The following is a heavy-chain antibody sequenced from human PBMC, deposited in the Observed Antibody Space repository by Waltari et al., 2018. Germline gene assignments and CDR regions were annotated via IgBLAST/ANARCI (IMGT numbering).Heavy chain of an antibody. V-gene: IGHV3-9*01. Sequence: EVQLVESGGGLVQPGRSLRLSCAASGFTFAAYAMPWVRQAPGKGLDWVSGISWNSGSIGYADSVKGRFTISRDNAKNSLYLQMNSLRAEDTALYYCAKTQYLGATTSLFDYWGQGTLVTVSS. J-gene: IGHJ4*02. D-gene: IGHD1-26*01. CDR2: ISWNSGSI. CDR1: GFTFAAYA. CDR3: AKTQYLGATTSLFDY.